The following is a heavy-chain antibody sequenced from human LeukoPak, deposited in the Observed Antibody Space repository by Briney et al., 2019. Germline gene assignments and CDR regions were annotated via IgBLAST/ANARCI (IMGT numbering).Heavy chain of an antibody. CDR3: AKDSYVSGRPLHTFDV. Sequence: PGGSLRLSCAASGFTFAIHAMTWVPQAPGKGLEWVSGISGDGASTHYAESVKGQFTISRDNSQNTLFLQLNSLRVEDTAIYYCAKDSYVSGRPLHTFDVWGQGTMVTVSS. V-gene: IGHV3-23*01. J-gene: IGHJ3*01. CDR1: GFTFAIHA. D-gene: IGHD3-10*01. CDR2: ISGDGAST.